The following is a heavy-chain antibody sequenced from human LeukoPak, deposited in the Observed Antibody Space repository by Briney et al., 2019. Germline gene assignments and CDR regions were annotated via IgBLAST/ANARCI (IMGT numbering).Heavy chain of an antibody. CDR3: AKNGAQYSSGPECDP. V-gene: IGHV3-23*01. J-gene: IGHJ5*02. CDR2: ISHDGMNA. Sequence: GGSLRLSXAASGLHFSGTAMSWVRQAPGKGLEWVSAISHDGMNAYYADSVKGRFTISRDNSKKTVSLEMSSLTAADTGVYYCAKNGAQYSSGPECDPRGQGALVTVSP. CDR1: GLHFSGTA. D-gene: IGHD6-19*01.